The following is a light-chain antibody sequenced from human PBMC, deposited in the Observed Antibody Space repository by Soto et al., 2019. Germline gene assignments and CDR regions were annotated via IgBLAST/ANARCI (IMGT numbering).Light chain of an antibody. V-gene: IGKV3-15*01. CDR3: QQYNNWPPA. Sequence: ETVMTQSPAALSVSPGEGATLSCRASQNIGGNLAWYQQKPGQAPRLLIFGASTRATGVPARFSGSGSGTECTLTISSLQSEDIARFYCQQYNNWPPAFGPGTKVEIK. CDR2: GAS. J-gene: IGKJ1*01. CDR1: QNIGGN.